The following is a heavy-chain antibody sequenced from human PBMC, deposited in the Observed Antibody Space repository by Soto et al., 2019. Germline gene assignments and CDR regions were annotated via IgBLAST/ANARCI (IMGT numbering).Heavy chain of an antibody. J-gene: IGHJ4*02. CDR2: ISYDGSNK. Sequence: VQLVESGGGVVQPGRSLRLSCAASGFTFSSYGMHWVRQAPGKGLEWVAVISYDGSNKYYADSVKGRFTISRDNSKNTLYLQMNSLRAEDTAVYYCAKGGELLWFGESFDYWGQGTLVTVSS. D-gene: IGHD3-10*01. CDR3: AKGGELLWFGESFDY. CDR1: GFTFSSYG. V-gene: IGHV3-30*18.